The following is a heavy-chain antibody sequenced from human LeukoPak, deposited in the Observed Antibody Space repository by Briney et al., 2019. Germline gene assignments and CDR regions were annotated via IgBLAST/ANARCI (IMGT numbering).Heavy chain of an antibody. CDR3: ARGSITMVRGVPGYFDY. V-gene: IGHV4-59*01. CDR1: GGSISSYY. CDR2: IYYSGSI. J-gene: IGHJ4*02. Sequence: PSETLSLTCTVSGGSISSYYWSWIRQPPGKGLEWIGYIYYSGSINYNPSLKSRVTISVDTSKNQFSLKLSSVTAAGTAVYYCARGSITMVRGVPGYFDYWGQGTLVTVSS. D-gene: IGHD3-10*01.